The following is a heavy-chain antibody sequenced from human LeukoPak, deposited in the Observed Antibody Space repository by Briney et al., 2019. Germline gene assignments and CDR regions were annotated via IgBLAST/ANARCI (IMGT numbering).Heavy chain of an antibody. Sequence: PGGSLRLSCAASGFSFSGYEMNWVRQAPGKGLKWVSYISSTSITMYYADSVKGRFTISRDNAKNSLYLQMNSLRAEDTAVYYCARDMERSFWYFDLWGRGTLVTVSS. CDR1: GFSFSGYE. J-gene: IGHJ2*01. D-gene: IGHD3-10*01. CDR3: ARDMERSFWYFDL. CDR2: ISSTSITM. V-gene: IGHV3-48*03.